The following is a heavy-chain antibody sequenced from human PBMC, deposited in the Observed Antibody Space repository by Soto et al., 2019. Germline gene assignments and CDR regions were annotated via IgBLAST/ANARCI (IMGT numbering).Heavy chain of an antibody. Sequence: EVQLAESGGGMVQPGGSLRLSCVASGFTFSSYDMHWVRQAPGKGLEYVSSISSNGGTTYYGNSVKGRFTISRDNSKNTLYLQMGSLRAEDMAVYYCVRRVPGNSDYWGQETLFSVSS. D-gene: IGHD1-7*01. CDR2: ISSNGGTT. J-gene: IGHJ4*02. CDR1: GFTFSSYD. CDR3: VRRVPGNSDY. V-gene: IGHV3-64*01.